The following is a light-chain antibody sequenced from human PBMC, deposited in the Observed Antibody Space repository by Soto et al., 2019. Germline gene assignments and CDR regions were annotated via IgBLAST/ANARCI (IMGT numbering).Light chain of an antibody. V-gene: IGLV2-14*01. CDR3: SSYTSGSTYVV. Sequence: QSALTQPASVSGSPGQSITISCTGTSSDVGGYNYVSWYQQHPGKAPKLMIYDVSNRPSGVSNRFSGSKSGNTASLTISGPQAEDEADYYCSSYTSGSTYVVFGGGTKLTVL. CDR2: DVS. J-gene: IGLJ2*01. CDR1: SSDVGGYNY.